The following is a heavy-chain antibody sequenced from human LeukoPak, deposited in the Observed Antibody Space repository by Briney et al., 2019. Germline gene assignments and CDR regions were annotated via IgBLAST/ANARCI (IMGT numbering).Heavy chain of an antibody. Sequence: EASVKVSCKASGGTFSSYAISWVRQAPGQGLEWMGRIIPILGIANYAQKFQGRVTITADKSTSTAYMELSSLRSEDTAVYYCARSPASVVTFDYWGQGTLVTVSS. J-gene: IGHJ4*02. D-gene: IGHD3-22*01. CDR3: ARSPASVVTFDY. CDR2: IIPILGIA. CDR1: GGTFSSYA. V-gene: IGHV1-69*04.